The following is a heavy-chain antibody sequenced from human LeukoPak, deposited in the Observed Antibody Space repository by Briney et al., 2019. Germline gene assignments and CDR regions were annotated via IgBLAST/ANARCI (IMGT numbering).Heavy chain of an antibody. D-gene: IGHD2-15*01. J-gene: IGHJ4*02. CDR3: VRDAEDIRHNYFDY. CDR1: GFTFDDFA. V-gene: IGHV3-9*01. CDR2: ITSNSGYI. Sequence: PGGSLRLSCAASGFTFDDFAMHWVRQAPGKGLEWVSGITSNSGYIAYADSVKGRFTISRDNGKNTLFLQMSSLTTEDTALYYCVRDAEDIRHNYFDYWGQGTRVTVSS.